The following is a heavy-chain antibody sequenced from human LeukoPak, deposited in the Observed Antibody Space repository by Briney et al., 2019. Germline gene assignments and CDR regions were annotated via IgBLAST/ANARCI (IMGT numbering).Heavy chain of an antibody. J-gene: IGHJ4*02. V-gene: IGHV3-74*01. CDR1: GFSFSVYW. CDR2: VHSDGSDT. Sequence: GGSLRLSCTASGFSFSVYWMHWVRQVPGKGLVWVSRVHSDGSDTTYADSVQGRFTISRDNAKNTLYLQMNSLRAEDTAVYYCARATWGSGWYYFDSWGQGTLVTVSS. CDR3: ARATWGSGWYYFDS. D-gene: IGHD6-13*01.